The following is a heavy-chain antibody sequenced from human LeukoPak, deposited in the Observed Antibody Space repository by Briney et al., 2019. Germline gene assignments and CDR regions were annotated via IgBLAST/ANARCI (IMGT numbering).Heavy chain of an antibody. CDR1: GFTFTSSW. CDR2: INEPGTEQ. D-gene: IGHD6-13*01. V-gene: IGHV3-7*01. CDR3: ARDWEHSRYN. Sequence: GGSLRLSCAASGFTFTSSWMSWVRQAPGKGLEWVANINEPGTEQFYVDSVKGRFTLSRDNAKNSVHLLMTSLRVEDTAVYYCARDWEHSRYNWGQGTLVTVSS. J-gene: IGHJ4*02.